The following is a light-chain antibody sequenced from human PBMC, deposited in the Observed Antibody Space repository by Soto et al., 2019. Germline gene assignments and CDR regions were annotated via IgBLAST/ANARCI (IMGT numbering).Light chain of an antibody. CDR1: QSVSST. CDR3: QQYNDWPTT. J-gene: IGKJ1*01. CDR2: GAS. Sequence: EIVMPQSPATLSVSPGARATLSGRASQSVSSTVAWYQQKPGQAPRLLIYGASTRATGIPARFSGSGSGTEFTLTISSLQSEDFAVYYCQQYNDWPTTFGQGTKVDIK. V-gene: IGKV3-15*01.